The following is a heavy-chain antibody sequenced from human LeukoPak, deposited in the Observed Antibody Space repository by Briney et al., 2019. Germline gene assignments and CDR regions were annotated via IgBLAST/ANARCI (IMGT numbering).Heavy chain of an antibody. Sequence: SGGSLRLSCAAFGFTFSGFAMSWVRRTPGKGLEWVSGISGSGDNTLYADSVKGRFTISRDNSKNTLYLEMNSLRAEDTAIYYCAKMKGHPLPKYYMDVWGQGTTVTVSS. D-gene: IGHD1-26*01. CDR1: GFTFSGFA. J-gene: IGHJ6*01. CDR2: ISGSGDNT. CDR3: AKMKGHPLPKYYMDV. V-gene: IGHV3-23*01.